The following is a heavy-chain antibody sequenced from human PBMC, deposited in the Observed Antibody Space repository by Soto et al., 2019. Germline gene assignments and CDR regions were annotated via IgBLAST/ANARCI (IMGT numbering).Heavy chain of an antibody. CDR3: ARVWGALAPIAGWFGP. J-gene: IGHJ5*02. CDR2: IYQTGST. D-gene: IGHD3-16*01. Sequence: QVQLQESGPGLVKPSGTLSITCAVSNGSITSGNWWSWVRQPPGKGLEWIGDIYQTGSTNYNPSLSSRVIISVDKSKNNFSLSLSSVTAADTAVYFCARVWGALAPIAGWFGPWGRGILVTVSS. V-gene: IGHV4-4*02. CDR1: NGSITSGNW.